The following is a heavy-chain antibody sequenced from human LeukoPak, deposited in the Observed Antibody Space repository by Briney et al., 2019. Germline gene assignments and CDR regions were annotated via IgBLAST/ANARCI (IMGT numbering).Heavy chain of an antibody. J-gene: IGHJ4*02. CDR3: TRRGSAPFDI. D-gene: IGHD1-26*01. CDR2: IRSKANSYAR. Sequence: GGSLRLSCAASGFTFSGSAMHWVRQASGKGLEWVGRIRSKANSYARAYAASVKGRFTISRDDSKNTAYLQMNSLKTEDTAVYYCTRRGSAPFDIWGQGTLVTVSS. V-gene: IGHV3-73*01. CDR1: GFTFSGSA.